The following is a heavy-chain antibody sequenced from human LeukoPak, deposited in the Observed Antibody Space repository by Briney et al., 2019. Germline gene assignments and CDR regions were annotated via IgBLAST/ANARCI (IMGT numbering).Heavy chain of an antibody. CDR1: GSTFSSYA. V-gene: IGHV3-23*01. J-gene: IGHJ4*02. CDR2: ISGSGGST. D-gene: IGHD3-22*01. CDR3: AVEYYYDSSGYYSNFDY. Sequence: PGGSLRLSCAASGSTFSSYAMYWVRQAPGKGLEWVSAISGSGGSTYYADSVKGRFTISRDNSKNTLYLQMNSLRAEDTAVYYCAVEYYYDSSGYYSNFDYWGQGTLVTVSS.